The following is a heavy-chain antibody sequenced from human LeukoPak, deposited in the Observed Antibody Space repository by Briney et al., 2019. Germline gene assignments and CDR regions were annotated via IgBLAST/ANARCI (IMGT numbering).Heavy chain of an antibody. J-gene: IGHJ4*02. CDR3: ARGGTLFTYFDS. Sequence: PSETLSLTCSVSGGSTSDYYWNWIRQPAGQGLEWLGRIYYTGNTACNPSLESRLSMSLDTAKNRFSLKVTSVTAADTAVYYCARGGTLFTYFDSWGQGALVTVSS. CDR2: IYYTGNT. CDR1: GGSTSDYY. V-gene: IGHV4-4*07. D-gene: IGHD3-10*02.